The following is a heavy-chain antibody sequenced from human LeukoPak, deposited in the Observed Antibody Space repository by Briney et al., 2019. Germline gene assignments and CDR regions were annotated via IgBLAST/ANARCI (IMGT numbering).Heavy chain of an antibody. V-gene: IGHV3-30-3*01. J-gene: IGHJ3*02. Sequence: GGSLRLSCAASGFTFSTYAIHWVRQAPGKGLEWVAVISYDGSSKNYADSVKGRFTISRDNSKNTLYLLMNSLRAEDTALYYCARVRCGTTSCYMADAFDIWGQGTMVTVSS. CDR3: ARVRCGTTSCYMADAFDI. CDR2: ISYDGSSK. D-gene: IGHD2-2*02. CDR1: GFTFSTYA.